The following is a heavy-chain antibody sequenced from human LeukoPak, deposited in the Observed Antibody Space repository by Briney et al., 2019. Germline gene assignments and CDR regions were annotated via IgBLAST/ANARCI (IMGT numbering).Heavy chain of an antibody. CDR1: GGSISTYY. D-gene: IGHD6-6*01. J-gene: IGHJ4*02. Sequence: SETLSLTCTVSGGSISTYYWSWIRRPPGKGLEWIAYIHASGPTNYDPSLKSRITISVDTSKNQFSLKLSSVTAADTAVYYCARHDAGIAARPFDNWGQGTLVTVSS. CDR3: ARHDAGIAARPFDN. V-gene: IGHV4-4*09. CDR2: IHASGPT.